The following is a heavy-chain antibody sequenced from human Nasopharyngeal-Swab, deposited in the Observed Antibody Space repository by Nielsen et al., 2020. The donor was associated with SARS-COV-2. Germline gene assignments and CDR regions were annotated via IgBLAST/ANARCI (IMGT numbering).Heavy chain of an antibody. D-gene: IGHD3-22*01. CDR1: GFTFDDYA. Sequence: GGSLRLSCAASGFTFDDYAMHWVRQAPGKGLEWVSSISWNSGRIGYADSVKGRFTISRDNAKNSLYLQMNSLRAEDTALYYCAKDRYRLNYYDSSLDAFDIWGQGTMVTVSS. J-gene: IGHJ3*02. V-gene: IGHV3-9*01. CDR2: ISWNSGRI. CDR3: AKDRYRLNYYDSSLDAFDI.